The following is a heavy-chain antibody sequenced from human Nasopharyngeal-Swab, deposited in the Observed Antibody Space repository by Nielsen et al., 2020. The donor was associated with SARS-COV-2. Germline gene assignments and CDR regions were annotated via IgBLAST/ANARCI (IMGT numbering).Heavy chain of an antibody. CDR2: IKQDGSEK. Sequence: GGSLRLSCAASGFTFSSYWMSWVCQAPGKGLEWVANIKQDGSEKYYVDSVKGRFTISRDNAKNSLYLQMNSLRAEDTAVYYCARDPAAITIFGVVIIGSRSYYFDYWGQGTLVTVSS. CDR3: ARDPAAITIFGVVIIGSRSYYFDY. V-gene: IGHV3-7*01. J-gene: IGHJ4*02. CDR1: GFTFSSYW. D-gene: IGHD3-3*01.